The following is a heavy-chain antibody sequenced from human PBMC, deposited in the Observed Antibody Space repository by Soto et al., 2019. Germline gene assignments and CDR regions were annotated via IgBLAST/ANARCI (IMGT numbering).Heavy chain of an antibody. CDR1: GYTFTSYG. J-gene: IGHJ6*02. D-gene: IGHD4-4*01. CDR3: ARDGFDYTDYHYFYGMDV. V-gene: IGHV1-18*01. CDR2: ISTYNGST. Sequence: QVQLVQSGAEVKKPGASVKVSCKASGYTFTSYGISWVRQAPGQGLEWMGWISTYNGSTNYALTLQGRVTMTTDKSTTTAYMELRSLRSDDTAVYYCARDGFDYTDYHYFYGMDVWGQGTTVTVSS.